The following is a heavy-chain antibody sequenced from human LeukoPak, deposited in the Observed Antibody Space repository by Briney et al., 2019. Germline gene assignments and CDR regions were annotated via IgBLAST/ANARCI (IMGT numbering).Heavy chain of an antibody. CDR2: INQGGSDK. Sequence: PGGSLRLSCAASGFTFSGHWMSWVRQAPGKGLEWVANINQGGSDKYYVDSVKGRFTISRDNANNLLYLQMNSLRGKDTAMYYCTRDRSRAEDDWGQGTLVTVSS. CDR1: GFTFSGHW. CDR3: TRDRSRAEDD. J-gene: IGHJ4*02. D-gene: IGHD1-14*01. V-gene: IGHV3-7*01.